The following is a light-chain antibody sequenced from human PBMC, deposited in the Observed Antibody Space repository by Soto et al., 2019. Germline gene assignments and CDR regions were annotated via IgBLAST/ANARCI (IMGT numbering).Light chain of an antibody. V-gene: IGKV1-9*01. J-gene: IGKJ1*01. CDR3: QQLDSDPPWT. CDR1: QDISTY. CDR2: LAS. Sequence: IQLTQSPSSLSASVGDRVTITCRASQDISTYLAWYQQQPGRAPKLLIYLASTVESGVPSRFSGSGSGTDFTLTISSLQPDDFATYYCQQLDSDPPWTFGQGTRVEIK.